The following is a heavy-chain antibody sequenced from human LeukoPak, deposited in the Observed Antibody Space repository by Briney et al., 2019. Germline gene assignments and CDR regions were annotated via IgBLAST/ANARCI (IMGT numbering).Heavy chain of an antibody. CDR2: INPNSGGT. Sequence: ASVKVSCKASGYTFTGYYMHWVRQAPGQGLEWMGWINPNSGGTNYAQKFQGRVTMTRDTSISTAYMELSGLRSDETDVYYCAREVYSYGWNWFDPWGQGTLVTVSS. V-gene: IGHV1-2*02. D-gene: IGHD5-18*01. CDR3: AREVYSYGWNWFDP. CDR1: GYTFTGYY. J-gene: IGHJ5*02.